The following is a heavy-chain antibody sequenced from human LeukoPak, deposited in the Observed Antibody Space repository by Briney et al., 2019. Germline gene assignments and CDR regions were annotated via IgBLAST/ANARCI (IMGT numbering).Heavy chain of an antibody. V-gene: IGHV4-59*08. D-gene: IGHD3/OR15-3a*01. CDR2: IYYSGST. CDR1: DDSLRGYY. CDR3: ARHRYIWTGYSHSFDL. Sequence: SETQSLTCTVSDDSLRGYYWSWIRQPPGKGLEWIGYIYYSGSTNYNPSLKSRVTVSVDAFNSQFSLRLSSVTDADTAVYYCARHRYIWTGYSHSFDLWGQGPLVTVSS. J-gene: IGHJ4*02.